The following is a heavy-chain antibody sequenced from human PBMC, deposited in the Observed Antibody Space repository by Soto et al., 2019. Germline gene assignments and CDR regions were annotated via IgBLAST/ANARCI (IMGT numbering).Heavy chain of an antibody. Sequence: QLQLQESGPGLVKPSETLSLTCTVSGGSISSSSYYWGWIRQPPRKGLEWIGSIYYSGSTYYNPSLKSRVTISVDTSKNQFSLKLSSVTAADTAVYYCARRLRITIFSGFGRGGMDVWGQGTTVTVSS. V-gene: IGHV4-39*01. D-gene: IGHD3-9*01. CDR2: IYYSGST. CDR3: ARRLRITIFSGFGRGGMDV. CDR1: GGSISSSSYY. J-gene: IGHJ6*02.